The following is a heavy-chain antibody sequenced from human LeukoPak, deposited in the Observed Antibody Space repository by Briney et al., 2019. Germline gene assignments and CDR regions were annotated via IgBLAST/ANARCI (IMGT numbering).Heavy chain of an antibody. CDR1: GGSISSGDYY. CDR3: ARVDSGWIQDY. D-gene: IGHD3-22*01. J-gene: IGHJ4*02. CDR2: IYYSGST. Sequence: SQTLSLTCTLSGGSISSGDYYWSWIRQPPGKGLEWIGYIYYSGSTYYNPPLKSRVTISVDTSKNQFSLKLSSVTAAAPALYSCARVDSGWIQDYWGQGTLVTVSS. V-gene: IGHV4-30-4*01.